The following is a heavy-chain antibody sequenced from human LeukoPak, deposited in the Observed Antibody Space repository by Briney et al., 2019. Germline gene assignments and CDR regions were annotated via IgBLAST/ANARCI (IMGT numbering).Heavy chain of an antibody. Sequence: PSETLSLTCTVSGGSISSYYWSWIRQPPGKGLEWIGYIYTSGSTNYNPSPKGRVTISVDTSKNQFSLKLSSVTAADTAVYYCARIVDPYSMDVWGKGTTVTVSS. CDR2: IYTSGST. CDR1: GGSISSYY. J-gene: IGHJ6*03. CDR3: ARIVDPYSMDV. D-gene: IGHD5-12*01. V-gene: IGHV4-4*09.